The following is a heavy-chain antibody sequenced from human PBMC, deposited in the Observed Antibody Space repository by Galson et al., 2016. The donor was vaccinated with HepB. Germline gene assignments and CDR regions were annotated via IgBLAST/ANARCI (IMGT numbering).Heavy chain of an antibody. D-gene: IGHD6-19*01. Sequence: SLRLSCATSGFTFSGYSMQWVRHVPGRGLEWLSLLSKDGNAKYYADSVQGRFTISRDNSKDTLYLYMSGLRPEDTAVYYCARGDYSSGEPGYWGQGTLVTVSP. CDR1: GFTFSGYS. CDR3: ARGDYSSGEPGY. V-gene: IGHV3-30-3*01. CDR2: LSKDGNAK. J-gene: IGHJ4*02.